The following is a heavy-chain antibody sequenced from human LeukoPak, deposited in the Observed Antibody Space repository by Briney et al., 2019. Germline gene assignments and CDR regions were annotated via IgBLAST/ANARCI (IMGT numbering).Heavy chain of an antibody. D-gene: IGHD3-22*01. CDR2: INHSGST. CDR3: ARVPYYYDSSGFCYFDY. J-gene: IGHJ4*02. Sequence: PETLSLTRAVYGGSFSGYYWSWIRQPPGKGLEWVGEINHSGSTNYNPSLKSRVTISVDTSKNQFSLKLSSVTAADTAVYYCARVPYYYDSSGFCYFDYWGQGTLVTVSS. CDR1: GGSFSGYY. V-gene: IGHV4-34*01.